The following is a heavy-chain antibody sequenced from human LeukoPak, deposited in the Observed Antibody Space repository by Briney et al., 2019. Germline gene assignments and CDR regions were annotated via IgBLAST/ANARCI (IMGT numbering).Heavy chain of an antibody. CDR1: GGSISSHY. Sequence: KPSETLSLTCTVSGGSISSHYWSWIRQPPGKGLEWIGYIYYSGSTNYNPSLKSRVTISVDTSKNQFSLKLSSVTAADTAVYYCARVSGLDAFDIWGQGTMVTVSS. CDR3: ARVSGLDAFDI. V-gene: IGHV4-59*08. J-gene: IGHJ3*02. CDR2: IYYSGST. D-gene: IGHD3-9*01.